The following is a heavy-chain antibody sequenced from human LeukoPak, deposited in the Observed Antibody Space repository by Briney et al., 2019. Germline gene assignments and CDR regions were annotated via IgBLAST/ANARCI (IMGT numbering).Heavy chain of an antibody. V-gene: IGHV4-39*01. CDR2: ISYSGNT. CDR3: ARVRVTATHHFQH. CDR1: GDSISSGTYY. D-gene: IGHD2-21*02. J-gene: IGHJ1*01. Sequence: PSETLSLTCTVSGDSISSGTYYWGWIRQPPGKGLAWIGTISYSGNTYYIPSLKSRVTISVDASKNRFSLKVTSVTAADTAMYYCARVRVTATHHFQHWGQGTLVTVSS.